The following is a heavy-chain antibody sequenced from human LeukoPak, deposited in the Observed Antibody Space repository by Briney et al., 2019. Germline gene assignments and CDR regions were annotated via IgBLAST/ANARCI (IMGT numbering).Heavy chain of an antibody. CDR1: VFIFSSYC. D-gene: IGHD3-16*01. CDR3: ARREITVGCFDL. CDR2: MTSDGSST. J-gene: IGHJ2*01. Sequence: GGPLRRSCAASVFIFSSYCMHWVRQVPGKGLVWVSRMTSDGSSTGYADSVKGRFTISRDNAKNTLYLQMNSLRAEDTAVYYCARREITVGCFDLWGRGTLVTVSS. V-gene: IGHV3-74*01.